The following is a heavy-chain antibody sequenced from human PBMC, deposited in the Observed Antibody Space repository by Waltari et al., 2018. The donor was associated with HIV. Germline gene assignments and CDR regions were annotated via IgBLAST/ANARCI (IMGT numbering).Heavy chain of an antibody. CDR1: GASVLNSGYF. J-gene: IGHJ5*02. CDR2: VYYTGNT. D-gene: IGHD2-21*01. CDR3: ARGNAWFDT. Sequence: QVHLQESGPGLLEPSETLSLTCSVFGASVLNSGYFWCWIRQSSGQAPEWIGYVYYTGNTDYNPSLKSRVNISLDTNQFSLTLKSVTSADTAVYYCARGNAWFDTWGQGAPV. V-gene: IGHV4-61*08.